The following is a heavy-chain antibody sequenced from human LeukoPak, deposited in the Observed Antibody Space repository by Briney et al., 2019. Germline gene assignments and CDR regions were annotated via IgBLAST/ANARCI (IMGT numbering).Heavy chain of an antibody. CDR1: GGSISSGDYY. J-gene: IGHJ4*02. CDR3: ARTTVPTSMHFDY. CDR2: IFYSGST. Sequence: SETLSLTCTVSGGSISSGDYYWGWIRQPPGKGLEWIGYIFYSGSTYYSPSLKSRVTMSVDTSKNQFSLKLSSVTAADTAVYYCARTTVPTSMHFDYWGQGTLVTVSS. D-gene: IGHD4-17*01. V-gene: IGHV4-30-4*01.